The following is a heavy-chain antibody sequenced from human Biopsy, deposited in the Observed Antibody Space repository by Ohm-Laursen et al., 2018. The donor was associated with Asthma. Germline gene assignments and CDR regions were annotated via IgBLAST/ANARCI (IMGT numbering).Heavy chain of an antibody. V-gene: IGHV3-30*18. J-gene: IGHJ4*02. Sequence: SLRLSCAASGITFSSSGMHWVRQAPGKGLEWVAFISMDGNVKNYADSVKGRFTISRDNSKNTLYLQMSSLRADDTAVYYCAKGGTYTTDRYAYWGQGTLVTVSS. CDR3: AKGGTYTTDRYAY. CDR1: GITFSSSG. D-gene: IGHD1-26*01. CDR2: ISMDGNVK.